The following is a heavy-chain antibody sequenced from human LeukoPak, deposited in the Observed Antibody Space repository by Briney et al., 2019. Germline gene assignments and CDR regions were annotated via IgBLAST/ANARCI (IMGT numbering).Heavy chain of an antibody. CDR2: IKKDGSEK. CDR1: GFTFNNYW. CDR3: ARPPMFDYGGNSRWFDP. V-gene: IGHV3-7*01. D-gene: IGHD4-23*01. Sequence: GGSLRLSCAASGFTFNNYWMSWVRQAPGKGLEGVANIKKDGSEKYYVDSVKGRFTISRDNAKNSLYLQMNSLRAEDTAVYYCARPPMFDYGGNSRWFDPWGQGTLVTVSS. J-gene: IGHJ5*02.